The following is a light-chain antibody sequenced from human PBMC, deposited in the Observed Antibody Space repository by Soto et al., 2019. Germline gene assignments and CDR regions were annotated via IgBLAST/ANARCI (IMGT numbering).Light chain of an antibody. CDR1: QSFSSN. CDR2: GAS. Sequence: EVVMTQYKSTLSVSPGERATLSCTSRQSFSSNLAWYQQKPGQAPRLLIYGASTRATGIPARFSGSGSGTEFTLTISSLQSEDFAVYYCQQYNNWPAGTFGQGTKVDIK. J-gene: IGKJ1*01. CDR3: QQYNNWPAGT. V-gene: IGKV3-15*01.